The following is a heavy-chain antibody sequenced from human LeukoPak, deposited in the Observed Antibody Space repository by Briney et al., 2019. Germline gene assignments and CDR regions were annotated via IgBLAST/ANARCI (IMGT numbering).Heavy chain of an antibody. CDR3: AREAVAGSAEYFQH. V-gene: IGHV4-31*03. D-gene: IGHD6-19*01. J-gene: IGHJ1*01. CDR1: GDSISSGGFH. CDR2: IYYSGTT. Sequence: SETLSLTCTVSGDSISSGGFHWSWIRQHPGKGLEWIGYIYYSGTTYYNPSLKSRVSLSVDTSQNQFSLQLRSVTAADTAVYYCAREAVAGSAEYFQHWGQGTLVTVSS.